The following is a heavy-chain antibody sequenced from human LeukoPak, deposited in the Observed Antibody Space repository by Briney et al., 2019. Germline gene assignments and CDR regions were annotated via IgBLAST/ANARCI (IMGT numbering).Heavy chain of an antibody. J-gene: IGHJ6*03. CDR3: ATQSMGSYGSGSLYYMDV. V-gene: IGHV1-24*01. CDR2: FDPEDGET. D-gene: IGHD3-10*01. CDR1: GYTLTELS. Sequence: ASVKVSCKVSGYTLTELSMHWVRQAPGKGLEWMGGFDPEDGETIYAQKFQGRVTMTEDTSTDTAYMELSSLRSEDTAVYYCATQSMGSYGSGSLYYMDVWGKGTTVTVSS.